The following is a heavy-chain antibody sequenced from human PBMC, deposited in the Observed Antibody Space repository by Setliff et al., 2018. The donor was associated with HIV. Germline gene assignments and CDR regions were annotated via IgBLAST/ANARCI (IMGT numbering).Heavy chain of an antibody. CDR3: AREVSTIGARRGAYDP. J-gene: IGHJ5*02. CDR1: GGTFSSYA. V-gene: IGHV1-69*05. Sequence: SVKVSCKASGGTFSSYAISWVRQAPGQGLEWMGGIIPIFGTANYAQKFQGRVTITRDTSTSTVYLELSSLRSEDTAVYYCAREVSTIGARRGAYDPWGQGTLVTVSS. CDR2: IIPIFGTA. D-gene: IGHD2-8*01.